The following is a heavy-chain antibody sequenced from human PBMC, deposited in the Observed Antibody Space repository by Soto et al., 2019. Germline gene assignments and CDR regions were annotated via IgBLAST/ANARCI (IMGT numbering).Heavy chain of an antibody. D-gene: IGHD2-15*01. J-gene: IGHJ4*02. CDR2: ISAYNGNT. Sequence: GASVKVSCKASGYTFTSYGISWVRQAPGQGLEWMGWISAYNGNTNYAQELQGRVTMTTDTSTSTAYMELRSLRSDDTAVYYCARESWDCSGGSCYPYGDYDYWGQGTLVTVSS. V-gene: IGHV1-18*01. CDR3: ARESWDCSGGSCYPYGDYDY. CDR1: GYTFTSYG.